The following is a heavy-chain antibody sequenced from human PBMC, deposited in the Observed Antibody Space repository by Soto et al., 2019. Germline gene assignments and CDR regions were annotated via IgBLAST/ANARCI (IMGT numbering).Heavy chain of an antibody. J-gene: IGHJ4*02. Sequence: QVQLVESGGGVVQPGRSLRLSCAASGFTFSSYGMHWVRQAPGKGLEWVVVIWYDGSNKYYADSVKGRFTISRDNSKNTLYLQMNSLRAEDTAVYYCARDSHGYSYGFAVDYWGQGTLVTVSS. CDR2: IWYDGSNK. D-gene: IGHD5-18*01. CDR3: ARDSHGYSYGFAVDY. V-gene: IGHV3-33*01. CDR1: GFTFSSYG.